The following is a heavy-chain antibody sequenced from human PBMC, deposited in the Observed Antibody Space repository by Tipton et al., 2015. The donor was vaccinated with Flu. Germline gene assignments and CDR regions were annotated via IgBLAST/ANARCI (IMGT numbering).Heavy chain of an antibody. D-gene: IGHD1-1*01. CDR3: GRVGTWNDLDY. CDR2: INPSSGGP. Sequence: QLVQSGAEVKKSGASVRVSCKTSGYTFTGYFIHWVRQAPGQGLEWMGRINPSSGGPNYAQNFQGRVTMTRDTSITTAYMALSRRGSNDTAVYYCGRVGTWNDLDYWGQGTLVSVSS. V-gene: IGHV1-2*06. CDR1: GYTFTGYF. J-gene: IGHJ4*02.